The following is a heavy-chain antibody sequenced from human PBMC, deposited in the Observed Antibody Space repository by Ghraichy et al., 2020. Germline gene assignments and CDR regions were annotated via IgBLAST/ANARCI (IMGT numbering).Heavy chain of an antibody. V-gene: IGHV3-23*01. CDR1: GFTFRSFA. CDR2: IRGNSAGK. CDR3: EKDSEMNNGVFEDFDV. J-gene: IGHJ3*01. Sequence: GGSLRLSCTASGFTFRSFAMNWVRQAPGKGPEWVSSIRGNSAGKFYTDSVKGRFIVSRDDSKNTLYLEMSSLRVEDTAIYSCEKDSEMNNGVFEDFDVWGRGTMVTVSS. D-gene: IGHD3-10*01.